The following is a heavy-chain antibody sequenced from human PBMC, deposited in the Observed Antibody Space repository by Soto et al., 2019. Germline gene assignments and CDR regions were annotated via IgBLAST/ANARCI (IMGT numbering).Heavy chain of an antibody. Sequence: ATVEVSCKVSGYPLTELSMHWVRPATGHGLVGLGGFDSEDGDTIYSQKCQGRVTMADDTSTDTAYMELSSLRSEDTAVYYCATAYYYDRSGYPDYWGQVTLVIVSS. J-gene: IGHJ4*02. CDR3: ATAYYYDRSGYPDY. V-gene: IGHV1-24*01. CDR2: FDSEDGDT. CDR1: GYPLTELS. D-gene: IGHD3-22*01.